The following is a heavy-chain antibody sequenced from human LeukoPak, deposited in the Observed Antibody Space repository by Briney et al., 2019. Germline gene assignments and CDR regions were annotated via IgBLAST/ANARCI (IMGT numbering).Heavy chain of an antibody. CDR1: GFTFSSYG. Sequence: PGGSLRLSCAASGFTFSSYGMHWVRQAPGKGLELVAFIRYDGSNKYYADFVKGRFTISRDNSKNTVYLQMNSLRAEDTAVYYCAKSESWFDPWGQGTLVTVSS. CDR2: IRYDGSNK. J-gene: IGHJ5*02. CDR3: AKSESWFDP. V-gene: IGHV3-30*02.